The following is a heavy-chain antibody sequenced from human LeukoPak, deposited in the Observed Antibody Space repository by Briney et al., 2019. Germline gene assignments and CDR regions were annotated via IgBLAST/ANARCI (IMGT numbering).Heavy chain of an antibody. CDR2: IYYSEST. CDR3: ARLVPTAFDH. CDR1: GGSTSSYY. Sequence: SETLSLTCTVSGGSTSSYYWSWIRQPPGKGLEWIGYIYYSESTNYNPSLKSRVTISVDTSKNQFSLKLNTVTAADTAVYYCARLVPTAFDHWGQGTPVTVSS. V-gene: IGHV4-59*08. J-gene: IGHJ4*02.